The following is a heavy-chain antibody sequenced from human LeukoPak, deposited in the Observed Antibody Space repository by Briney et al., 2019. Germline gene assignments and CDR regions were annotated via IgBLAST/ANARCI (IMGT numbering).Heavy chain of an antibody. J-gene: IGHJ4*02. CDR3: STEFWYYFND. Sequence: GGSLRLSCAHPGFSFSGTWSSWVRDGPGQGLEWVGHINTRTDGATTTYTAPGKGTLTISRDDSKSTLYLEMNSLKTEDTAVYYCSTEFWYYFNDRGQGALVIVSS. CDR1: GFSFSGTW. V-gene: IGHV3-15*01. CDR2: INTRTDGATT. D-gene: IGHD3-3*01.